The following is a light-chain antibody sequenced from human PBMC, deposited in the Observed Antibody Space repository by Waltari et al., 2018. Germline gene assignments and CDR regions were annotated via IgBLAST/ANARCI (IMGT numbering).Light chain of an antibody. CDR2: SNN. CDR3: AAWDDSLDGSWV. CDR1: SSNIGSNA. Sequence: QSVLTQPPSTSGTPGQRVTISCSGSSSNIGSNAVNWYQQLPGTAPSLLIYSNNNRPSGVPDRFSGSKSGTSASLAISGLRSQDEADYYCAAWDDSLDGSWVFGGGTRLTVL. V-gene: IGLV1-44*01. J-gene: IGLJ3*02.